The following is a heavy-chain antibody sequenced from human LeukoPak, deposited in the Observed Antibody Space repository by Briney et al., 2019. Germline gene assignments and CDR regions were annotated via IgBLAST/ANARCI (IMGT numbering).Heavy chain of an antibody. D-gene: IGHD2-2*01. V-gene: IGHV3-30-3*01. J-gene: IGHJ6*03. CDR3: ARDGEYCSSTSCYEPHYYYYYYMDV. Sequence: GGSLRLSCGAFGFTFSTYAMHWVRQAPGKGLEWVAFISYDGNSQYYADSVKGRFTISRDNSKNTLSLEMNSLRAEDTAVYYCARDGEYCSSTSCYEPHYYYYYYMDVWGKGTTVTVSS. CDR1: GFTFSTYA. CDR2: ISYDGNSQ.